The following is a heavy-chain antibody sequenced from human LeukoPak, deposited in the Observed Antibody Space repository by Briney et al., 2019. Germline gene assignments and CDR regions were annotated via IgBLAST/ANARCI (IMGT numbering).Heavy chain of an antibody. J-gene: IGHJ4*02. CDR3: AKEGTYTYGASDFDY. D-gene: IGHD4/OR15-4a*01. CDR1: GVSISSSSYY. Sequence: SETLSLTCTVSGVSISSSSYYWGWIRQPPGKGLEWIGSIYSSGSTYYNPSLKSRVTISADTSKNQFTLKLSSVTAADTAVYYCAKEGTYTYGASDFDYWGQGTLVTVSS. V-gene: IGHV4-39*06. CDR2: IYSSGST.